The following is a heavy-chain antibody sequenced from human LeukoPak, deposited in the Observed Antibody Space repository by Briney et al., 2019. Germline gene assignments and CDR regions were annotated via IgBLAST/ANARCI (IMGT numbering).Heavy chain of an antibody. J-gene: IGHJ4*02. Sequence: PGRSLRLSCAASGFTFSSYGMHWVRQAPGKGLEWVAVIWYDGSNEYYADSVKGRFTISRDNSKNTLYLQMNSLRAEDTAVYYCAKDSRAYCGGDCPADYWGQGTLVTVSS. D-gene: IGHD2-21*02. CDR1: GFTFSSYG. V-gene: IGHV3-33*06. CDR3: AKDSRAYCGGDCPADY. CDR2: IWYDGSNE.